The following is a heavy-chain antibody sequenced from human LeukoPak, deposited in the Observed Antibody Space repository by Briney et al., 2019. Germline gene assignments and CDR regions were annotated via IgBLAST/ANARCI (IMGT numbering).Heavy chain of an antibody. CDR3: AKSPDVALVNFDY. J-gene: IGHJ4*02. D-gene: IGHD3-3*02. Sequence: GASLRLSCAASGFTFSSYAITGVRQAPGKGLKWVSTISASGGTTYYADSVKGRFTISRDNSEDTLHLQMNSLRAEDTAVYYCAKSPDVALVNFDYWGQGSLVTVSS. V-gene: IGHV3-23*01. CDR1: GFTFSSYA. CDR2: ISASGGTT.